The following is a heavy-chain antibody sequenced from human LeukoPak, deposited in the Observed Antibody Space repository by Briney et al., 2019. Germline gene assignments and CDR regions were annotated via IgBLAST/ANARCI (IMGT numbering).Heavy chain of an antibody. D-gene: IGHD4-17*01. CDR2: IYYSGST. CDR1: GGSISSYY. CDR3: ARAPGSDYYPYYYMDV. Sequence: SETLSLTCTVSGGSISSYYWSWIRQPPGKGLEWIGYIYYSGSTNYNPSLKSRVTISVDTSKKQFSLKVSSVTAADTAVYYCARAPGSDYYPYYYMDVWGKGTTVTVSS. V-gene: IGHV4-59*01. J-gene: IGHJ6*03.